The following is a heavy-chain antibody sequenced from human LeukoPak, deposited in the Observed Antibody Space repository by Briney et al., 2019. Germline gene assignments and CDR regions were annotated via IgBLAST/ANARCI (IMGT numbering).Heavy chain of an antibody. Sequence: SVKVSCKASGGTFSSYAISWVRQAPGQGLEWMGRIIPFFGTANYAQKFQGRVTITTDESTSTAYMELSSLRSEDTAVYYCARIPIAVAGRWYYFDYWGQGTLVTVSS. V-gene: IGHV1-69*05. CDR3: ARIPIAVAGRWYYFDY. J-gene: IGHJ4*02. CDR2: IIPFFGTA. CDR1: GGTFSSYA. D-gene: IGHD6-19*01.